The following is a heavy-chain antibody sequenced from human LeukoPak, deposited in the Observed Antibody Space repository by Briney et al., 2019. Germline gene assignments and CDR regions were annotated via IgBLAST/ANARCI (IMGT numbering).Heavy chain of an antibody. J-gene: IGHJ4*02. CDR2: INHSGST. CDR3: ARGGAPKWLRFRAYFDY. CDR1: GGSFSGYY. Sequence: PSETLSLTCAVYGGSFSGYYWSWIRQPPGKGLEWIGEINHSGSTNYNPSLKSRVTISVDTSKNQFSLKLSSVTAADTAVYYCARGGAPKWLRFRAYFDYWGQGTLVTVS. V-gene: IGHV4-34*01. D-gene: IGHD5-12*01.